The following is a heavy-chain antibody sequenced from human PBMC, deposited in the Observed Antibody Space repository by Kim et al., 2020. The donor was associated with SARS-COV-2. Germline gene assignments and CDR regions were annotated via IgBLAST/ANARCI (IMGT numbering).Heavy chain of an antibody. J-gene: IGHJ4*02. V-gene: IGHV3-23*01. D-gene: IGHD6-13*01. Sequence: ADSVKGRCTISRDNSKNTLDLQRNSLRAEDTAVYYCATHHDSGIAAAADYWGQGTLVTVSS. CDR3: ATHHDSGIAAAADY.